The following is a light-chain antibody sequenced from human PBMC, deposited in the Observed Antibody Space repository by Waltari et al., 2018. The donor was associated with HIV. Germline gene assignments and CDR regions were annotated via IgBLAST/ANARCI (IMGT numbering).Light chain of an antibody. CDR3: HSWDTNNVQV. J-gene: IGLJ3*02. CDR1: KLGRKY. V-gene: IGLV3-1*01. Sequence: SFDLIQPPSVSVSPGQTAAITCPGDKLGRKYACWFQQKPGQSPVLVFSQDSSRPSGRPVRFSGSKSGNTATLTLSGTQAMDEADYYCHSWDTNNVQVFGGGTKLTVL. CDR2: QDS.